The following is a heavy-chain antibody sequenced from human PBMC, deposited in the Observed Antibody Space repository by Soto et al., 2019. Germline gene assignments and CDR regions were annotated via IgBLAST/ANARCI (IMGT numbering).Heavy chain of an antibody. CDR1: VDSVSSNSAA. V-gene: IGHV6-1*01. CDR2: TYYRSKWYN. Sequence: PSQTLSLTCAISVDSVSSNSAAWNLISQSPSRGLEWLGRTYYRSKWYNDYAVSVKSRITINTETSKNQFSLQLNSVTPEDTAVYYCARDLSSNNMWLDPWDQGTLVTVSS. J-gene: IGHJ5*02. CDR3: ARDLSSNNMWLDP. D-gene: IGHD6-13*01.